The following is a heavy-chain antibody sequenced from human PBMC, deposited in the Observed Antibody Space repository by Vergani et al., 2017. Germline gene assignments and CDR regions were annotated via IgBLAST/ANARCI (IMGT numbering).Heavy chain of an antibody. J-gene: IGHJ4*02. CDR2: IYYSGST. CDR1: GGSISSYY. V-gene: IGHV4-59*01. D-gene: IGHD3-22*01. CDR3: ARLGHDSSGYYPGSFDY. Sequence: QVQLQESGPGLVKPSETLSLTCTVSGGSISSYYWSWIRQPPGKGLEWIGYIYYSGSTNYNPSLKSRVTISVDTSKNQFTRKLSSVTAADTAVYYCARLGHDSSGYYPGSFDYWGQGTLVTVSS.